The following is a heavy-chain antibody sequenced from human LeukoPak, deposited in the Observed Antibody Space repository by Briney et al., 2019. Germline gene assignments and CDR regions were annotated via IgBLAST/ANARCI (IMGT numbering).Heavy chain of an antibody. Sequence: PSETLSLTCTVSGASISNYPWSWIRQSAGEGLEWIGRFHTSGSTNYNPSLKSRVTMSIDTSKNQLSLKLTSVTAADTAVYYCARDEWFGDPKYYYMDVWGTGTTVTASS. CDR2: FHTSGST. CDR1: GASISNYP. J-gene: IGHJ6*03. CDR3: ARDEWFGDPKYYYMDV. V-gene: IGHV4-4*07. D-gene: IGHD3-10*01.